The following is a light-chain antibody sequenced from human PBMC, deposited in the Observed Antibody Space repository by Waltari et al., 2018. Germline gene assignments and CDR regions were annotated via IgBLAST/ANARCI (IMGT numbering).Light chain of an antibody. V-gene: IGKV1-39*01. CDR1: ERIGIY. CDR3: QQSYNTPQKT. Sequence: DIQMTQSPSSLSASVGDRVTITCRASERIGIYLNWYQQKPGEAPKLLIYAASSLQSGVPSRFSGSGSGTDFTLTISSLQLEDFATYYCQQSYNTPQKTFGQGTKVEVK. CDR2: AAS. J-gene: IGKJ1*01.